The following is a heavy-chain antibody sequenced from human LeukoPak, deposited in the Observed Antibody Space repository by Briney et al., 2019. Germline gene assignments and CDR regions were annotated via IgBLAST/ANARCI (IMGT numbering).Heavy chain of an antibody. CDR3: ARLVDYTNYLQDYGMDV. CDR1: GGSISSYY. D-gene: IGHD4-11*01. CDR2: IYYSGST. J-gene: IGHJ6*02. V-gene: IGHV4-59*08. Sequence: SETLSLICTVSGGSISSYYWSWIRQPPGKGLEWIGYIYYSGSTNYNPSLKSRVTISVDTSKNQFSLNLSSVTAADTAVYFCARLVDYTNYLQDYGMDVWGQGTTVTVSS.